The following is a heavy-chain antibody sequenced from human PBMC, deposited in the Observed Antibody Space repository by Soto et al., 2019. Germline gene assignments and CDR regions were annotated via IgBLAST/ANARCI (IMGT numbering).Heavy chain of an antibody. CDR1: GFTASTNY. CDR3: ARDRIAVAGNPEYFQH. Sequence: RGSLRLSCAASGFTASTNYMSWVRQAPGKGLEWVSVIYSGGSTYYADSVKGRFTISRDNSKNTLYLQMNSLRAEDTAVYYCARDRIAVAGNPEYFQHWGQGTLVTVSS. J-gene: IGHJ1*01. CDR2: IYSGGST. D-gene: IGHD6-19*01. V-gene: IGHV3-66*01.